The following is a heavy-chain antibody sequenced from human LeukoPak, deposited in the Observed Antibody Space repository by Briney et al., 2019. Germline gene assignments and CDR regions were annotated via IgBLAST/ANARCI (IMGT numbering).Heavy chain of an antibody. CDR3: ARGGGLDV. CDR2: INHNGSVN. Sequence: GGSLRLSCAPSGFTFSRHGMHWARQAPGKGLEWVASINHNGSVNYYVDSVKGRFTISRDNAKNSLYLQMSNLRAEDTAVYFCARGGGLDVWGQGATVTVSS. J-gene: IGHJ6*02. V-gene: IGHV3-7*03. CDR1: GFTFSRHG. D-gene: IGHD3-16*01.